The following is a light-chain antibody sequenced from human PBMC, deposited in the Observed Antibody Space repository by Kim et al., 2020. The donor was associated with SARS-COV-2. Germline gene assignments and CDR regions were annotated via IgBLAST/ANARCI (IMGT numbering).Light chain of an antibody. CDR1: QDISSY. J-gene: IGKJ5*01. V-gene: IGKV1-33*01. CDR3: QHIDNLQTT. CDR2: DPS. Sequence: DIQMTQSPSSLSASVGDRVTITCQATQDISSYLDCCHQKPGKAPNLLIYDPSNLETGVPSRFSGSGSGTDFTLNISSLQPEDIATYYCQHIDNLQTTFGQGTRMEIK.